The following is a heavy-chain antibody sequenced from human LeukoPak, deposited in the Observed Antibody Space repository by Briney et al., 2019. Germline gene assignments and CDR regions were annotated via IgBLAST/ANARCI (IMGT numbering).Heavy chain of an antibody. V-gene: IGHV1-18*01. D-gene: IGHD3-3*01. CDR2: ISAYNGNT. J-gene: IGHJ6*02. Sequence: GASVKVSCKASGYTFTSYGISWVRQAPGQGLEWMGWISAYNGNTNYAQKLQGRVTMTTDTSTSTAYMELRSLRSDDTAVYYCARDWYDFWSGYYKSQEDYYYGMDVWGQGTTVTVSS. CDR1: GYTFTSYG. CDR3: ARDWYDFWSGYYKSQEDYYYGMDV.